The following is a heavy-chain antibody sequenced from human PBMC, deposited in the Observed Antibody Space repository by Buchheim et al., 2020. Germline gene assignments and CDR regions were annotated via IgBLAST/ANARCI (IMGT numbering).Heavy chain of an antibody. CDR2: ISSSSSTI. Sequence: EVQLVESGGGLVQPGGSLRLSCAASGFTFSSYSMNWVRQAPGKGLEWVSYISSSSSTIYYADSVKGRFTISRDNAKNSLYLQMNSLRAEDTAVYYCARSGYCSSTSCYPPGYYYGMDVWGQGTT. D-gene: IGHD2-2*01. J-gene: IGHJ6*02. CDR1: GFTFSSYS. CDR3: ARSGYCSSTSCYPPGYYYGMDV. V-gene: IGHV3-48*01.